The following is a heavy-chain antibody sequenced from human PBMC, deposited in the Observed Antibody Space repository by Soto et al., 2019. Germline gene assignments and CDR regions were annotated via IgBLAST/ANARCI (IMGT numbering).Heavy chain of an antibody. CDR1: GFTFSSYT. J-gene: IGHJ2*01. CDR2: ISSSNSYI. Sequence: EVQLVESGGGLVKPGGSLRLSCAASGFTFSSYTMNWVRQAPGKGLEWVSCISSSNSYIYYADSVKGRFTVSRDSAKNYVYLQMNSLRGEDTAVYYCARALYGYWYLDLWRRGTMVTASS. V-gene: IGHV3-21*01. D-gene: IGHD3-3*01. CDR3: ARALYGYWYLDL.